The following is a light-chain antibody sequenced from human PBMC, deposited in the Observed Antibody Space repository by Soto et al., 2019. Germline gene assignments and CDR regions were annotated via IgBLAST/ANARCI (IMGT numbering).Light chain of an antibody. V-gene: IGKV3-20*01. J-gene: IGKJ3*01. CDR3: QQYGDSPFT. CDR2: ASS. Sequence: VLTQSPGTLSLSPGERATLSCRASQIVTINSLAWYQQKPGQPPRLLIYASSTRASAIPDRFSGSGSGTDFTLTISRLQPEDFALYYCQQYGDSPFTFGPGTRVDVK. CDR1: QIVTINS.